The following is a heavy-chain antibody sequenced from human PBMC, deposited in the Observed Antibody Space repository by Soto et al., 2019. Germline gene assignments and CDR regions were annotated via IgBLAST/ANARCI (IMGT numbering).Heavy chain of an antibody. D-gene: IGHD6-13*01. J-gene: IGHJ4*02. CDR3: ASRSDAMGRAAAGTDY. CDR1: GGSISSGGYY. V-gene: IGHV4-31*03. Sequence: SETLSLTCTVSGGSISSGGYYWSWIRQHPGKGLEWIGYIYYSGSTYYNPSLKSRVTISVDTSKNQFSLKLSSVTAADTAVYYCASRSDAMGRAAAGTDYWGQGTLVTVSS. CDR2: IYYSGST.